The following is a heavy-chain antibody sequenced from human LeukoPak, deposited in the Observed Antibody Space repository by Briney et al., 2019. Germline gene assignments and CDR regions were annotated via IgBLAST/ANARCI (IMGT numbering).Heavy chain of an antibody. CDR3: AKDQFNWNYVDSFFDY. CDR1: GFTFSGYG. J-gene: IGHJ4*02. CDR2: IRYDRSNK. Sequence: GGSLRLSCAASGFTFSGYGIHWVRQAPGKGLEWVAFIRYDRSNKYYADSVKGRFTISRDNSKNTLYLQMNSLRPEDTAVYYCAKDQFNWNYVDSFFDYWDRGTLVTVSS. D-gene: IGHD1-7*01. V-gene: IGHV3-30*02.